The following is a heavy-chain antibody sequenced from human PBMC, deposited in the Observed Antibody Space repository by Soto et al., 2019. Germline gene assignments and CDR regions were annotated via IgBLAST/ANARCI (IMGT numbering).Heavy chain of an antibody. Sequence: EVQLVESGGGLVQPGGSLRLSCAASGFTFSTFWMSWVRQAPGGGLEWVADIKPDGSERGHVDSVEGRFTISRDNAKNSLYLQMNSLRTEDTAVYYCARDRGWYTFDYWGQGSLVTVSS. J-gene: IGHJ4*02. CDR3: ARDRGWYTFDY. V-gene: IGHV3-7*01. D-gene: IGHD6-19*01. CDR2: IKPDGSER. CDR1: GFTFSTFW.